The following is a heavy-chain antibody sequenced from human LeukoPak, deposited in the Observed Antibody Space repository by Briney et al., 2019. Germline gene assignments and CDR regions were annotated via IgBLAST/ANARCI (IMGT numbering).Heavy chain of an antibody. CDR3: ARAGCSGGSCSGDYYFDY. J-gene: IGHJ4*02. D-gene: IGHD2-15*01. Sequence: PSETLSLTCTVSGGSISSNSYYWGWIRQPPGKGLEWIGSIHYSGSSNYNPSLKSRVTISVDKSKNQFSLKLSSVTAADTAVYYCARAGCSGGSCSGDYYFDYWGQGTLVTVSS. CDR1: GGSISSNSYY. CDR2: IHYSGSS. V-gene: IGHV4-39*07.